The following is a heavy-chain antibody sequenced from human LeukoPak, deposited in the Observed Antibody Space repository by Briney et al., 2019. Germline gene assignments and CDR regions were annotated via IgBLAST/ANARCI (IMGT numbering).Heavy chain of an antibody. CDR1: GYTFTGYY. V-gene: IGHV1-2*02. CDR2: INPNSGGT. J-gene: IGHJ4*02. Sequence: ASVRVSCKASGYTFTGYYMHWVRQAPGQGLEWMGWINPNSGGTNCAQKFQGRVTMTRDTSISTAYMELSRLRSDDTAVYYCARGRGYCSSTSCYKIRSYHFDYWGQGTLVTVSS. CDR3: ARGRGYCSSTSCYKIRSYHFDY. D-gene: IGHD2-2*02.